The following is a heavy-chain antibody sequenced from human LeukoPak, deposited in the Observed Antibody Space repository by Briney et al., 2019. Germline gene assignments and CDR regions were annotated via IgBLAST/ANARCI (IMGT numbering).Heavy chain of an antibody. CDR1: GGSISGYH. V-gene: IGHV4-59*01. J-gene: IGHJ4*02. CDR3: ARIQWPHYFETSDYYRDY. CDR2: IYYSGSS. D-gene: IGHD3-22*01. Sequence: KASETLSLTCNVSGGSISGYHWSWIRQPPGKGLEWLGYIYYSGSSNYNPSRKSRVSISVDTSKNQFSLKLSSMTAADTAVYYCARIQWPHYFETSDYYRDYWGQGTLVTVSS.